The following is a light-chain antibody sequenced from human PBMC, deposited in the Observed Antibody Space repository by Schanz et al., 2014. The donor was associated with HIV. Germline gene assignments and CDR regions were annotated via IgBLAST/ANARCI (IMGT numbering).Light chain of an antibody. CDR3: NSYTSSSTLV. CDR1: SSDVGGYNY. J-gene: IGLJ2*01. Sequence: QSALTQPASVSGSPGQSITISCTGTSSDVGGYNYVFWYQQHPGKAPKLMIYEVSNRPSGVSNRFSGSKSGNTASLTISGLQAEDEADYYCNSYTSSSTLVFGGGTKLTVL. V-gene: IGLV2-14*03. CDR2: EVS.